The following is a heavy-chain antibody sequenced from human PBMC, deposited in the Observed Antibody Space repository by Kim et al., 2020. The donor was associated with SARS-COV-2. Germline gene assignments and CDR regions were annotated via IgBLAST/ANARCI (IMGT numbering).Heavy chain of an antibody. CDR3: ARRGYCSSTSCPFDY. Sequence: PSFQGQGTISADKSISTAYLQWSSLKASDTAMYYCARRGYCSSTSCPFDYWGQGTLVTVSS. J-gene: IGHJ4*02. D-gene: IGHD2-2*01. V-gene: IGHV5-51*01.